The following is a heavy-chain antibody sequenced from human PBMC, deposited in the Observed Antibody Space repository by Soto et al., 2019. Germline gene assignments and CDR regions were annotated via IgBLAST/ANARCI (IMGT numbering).Heavy chain of an antibody. D-gene: IGHD3-10*01. CDR2: ISSSSSYI. V-gene: IGHV3-21*01. J-gene: IGHJ3*02. Sequence: GGSLRLSCAASGFTFSSYSMNWVRQAPGKGLEWVSSISSSSSYIYYADSVKGRFTISRDNAKNSLYLQMNSLRAEDTAVYYCARSKATYYYGSGTPGAFDIWGQGTMVTVSS. CDR3: ARSKATYYYGSGTPGAFDI. CDR1: GFTFSSYS.